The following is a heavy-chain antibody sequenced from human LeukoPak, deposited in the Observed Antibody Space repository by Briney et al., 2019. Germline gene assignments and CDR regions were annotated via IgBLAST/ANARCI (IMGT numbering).Heavy chain of an antibody. CDR1: GYTFTSYA. V-gene: IGHV1-18*01. Sequence: ASVKVSCKASGYTFTSYAMHWVRQAPGQGLEWMGWISAYNGNTNYAQKLQGRVTMTTDTSTSTAYMELRSLRSDDTAVYYCARDQQRGRVPDDYWGQGTLVTVSS. CDR3: ARDQQRGRVPDDY. D-gene: IGHD6-25*01. CDR2: ISAYNGNT. J-gene: IGHJ4*02.